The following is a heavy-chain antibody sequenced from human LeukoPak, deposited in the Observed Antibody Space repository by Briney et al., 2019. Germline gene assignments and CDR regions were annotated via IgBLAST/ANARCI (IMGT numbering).Heavy chain of an antibody. J-gene: IGHJ4*02. CDR1: GDSISKYY. D-gene: IGHD2/OR15-2a*01. CDR3: ARELKVGNTGYYLDY. CDR2: IYYSGST. Sequence: SETLSLTCTVSGDSISKYYWSWIRQPPGKGLGWIGYIYYSGSTNYNPSLKSRVTMSVDTSKNQFSLKLTSVTAADTALYYCARELKVGNTGYYLDYWGQGTLVTVSP. V-gene: IGHV4-59*01.